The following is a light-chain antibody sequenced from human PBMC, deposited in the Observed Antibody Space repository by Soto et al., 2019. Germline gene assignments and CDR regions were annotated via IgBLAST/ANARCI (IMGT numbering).Light chain of an antibody. Sequence: DIQMTQSPSTLSASVGDRVTITCRASQSISSWLAWYQQKPGKAPKLLIYDASSLESGVPSRFSGSGPGTDFTRTISSLQPDDFATYYCQQYNSYPTFGQGTKVEIK. CDR2: DAS. V-gene: IGKV1-5*01. J-gene: IGKJ1*01. CDR1: QSISSW. CDR3: QQYNSYPT.